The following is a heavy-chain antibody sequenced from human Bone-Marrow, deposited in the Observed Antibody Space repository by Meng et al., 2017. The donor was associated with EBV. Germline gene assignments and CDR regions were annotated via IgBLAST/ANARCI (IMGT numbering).Heavy chain of an antibody. V-gene: IGHV7-4-1*02. CDR3: ARDGPGICY. D-gene: IGHD3-3*01. CDR2: INTNTGNP. J-gene: IGHJ4*02. Sequence: GQLVQLGLWWKTPGSLVKVSVKASGYTFTSYAMNWVRQAPGQGLEWMGWINTNTGNPTYAQGFTGRFVFSLDTSVSTAYLQISSLKAEDTAVYYCARDGPGICYWGQGTLVTVSS. CDR1: GYTFTSYA.